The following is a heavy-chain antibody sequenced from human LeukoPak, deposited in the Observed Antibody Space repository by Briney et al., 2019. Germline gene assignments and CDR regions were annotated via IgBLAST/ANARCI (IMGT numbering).Heavy chain of an antibody. CDR1: GFSVSSDYS. V-gene: IGHV4-38-2*02. CDR2: THHSGST. D-gene: IGHD3-3*01. Sequence: SDTLSLTCTVSGFSVSSDYSWGWIRQSPGQGLEWIGTTHHSGSTYFKPSLSRRVTISMDTSKNQFYLNLTSLTAADTGVYYCGRWDDSWGGYAFDIWGRGTVVTVSS. J-gene: IGHJ3*02. CDR3: GRWDDSWGGYAFDI.